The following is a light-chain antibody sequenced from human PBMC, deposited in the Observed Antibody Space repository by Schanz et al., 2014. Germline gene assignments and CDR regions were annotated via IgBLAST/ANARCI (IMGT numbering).Light chain of an antibody. CDR1: SSTIAMNY. CDR2: DNN. J-gene: IGLJ3*02. CDR3: GTWHSGLSVGV. Sequence: QSVLTQPPSVSAAPGQKVTISCSATSSTIAMNYISWYQQLPGTAPKLLIFDNNKRPSGIPDRFSGSKSGASVTLDITGLQTGDEADYYCGTWHSGLSVGVFGGGTKLTVL. V-gene: IGLV1-51*01.